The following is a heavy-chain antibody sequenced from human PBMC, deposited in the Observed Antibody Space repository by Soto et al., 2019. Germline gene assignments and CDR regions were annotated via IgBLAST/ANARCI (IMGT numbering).Heavy chain of an antibody. V-gene: IGHV4-39*01. J-gene: IGHJ3*02. CDR1: DDSIISGNYY. CDR3: ARLSPAVLMNAFDM. D-gene: IGHD2-8*01. Sequence: SETLSLTCTFSDDSIISGNYYWGWIRQPPGKGPEWIGSFYFSGSTYYNPSLKSRVSISVDTSKNQLSLKLNSMTATDTAVYYCARLSPAVLMNAFDMWGQGTKVTVSS. CDR2: FYFSGST.